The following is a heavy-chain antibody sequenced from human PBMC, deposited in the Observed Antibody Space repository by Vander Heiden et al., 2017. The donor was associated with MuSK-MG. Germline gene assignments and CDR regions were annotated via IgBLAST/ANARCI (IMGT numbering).Heavy chain of an antibody. J-gene: IGHJ5*02. D-gene: IGHD6-19*01. V-gene: IGHV3-7*01. CDR2: IKQDGSEK. Sequence: LVRQAPGKGLEWVANIKQDGSEKYYVASVKGRFTISRDNAKNSLYLQMNSLRAEDTAVYYCARRGSGWYVEWFDPWGQGTLVTVSS. CDR3: ARRGSGWYVEWFDP.